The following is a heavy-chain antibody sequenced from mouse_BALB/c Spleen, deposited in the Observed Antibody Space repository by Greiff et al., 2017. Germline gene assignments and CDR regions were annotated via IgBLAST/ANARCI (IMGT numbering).Heavy chain of an antibody. Sequence: QVQLQQSGAELAKPGASVKMSCKATGYTFSSYWIEWVKQRPGHGLEWIGEILPGSGSTNYNEKFKGKATFTADTSSNTAYMQLSSLTSEDSAVYYCAREGGLRHYYAMDYWGQGTSVTVSS. CDR1: GYTFSSYW. D-gene: IGHD2-4*01. CDR2: ILPGSGST. CDR3: AREGGLRHYYAMDY. V-gene: IGHV1-9*01. J-gene: IGHJ4*01.